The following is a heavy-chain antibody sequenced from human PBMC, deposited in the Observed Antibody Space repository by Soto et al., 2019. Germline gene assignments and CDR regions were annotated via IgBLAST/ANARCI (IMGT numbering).Heavy chain of an antibody. J-gene: IGHJ4*02. Sequence: QVQLQESGPGLVKPSETLSLTCSVSGGSVSSGSYYWSWIRQPPGKGLEWVGYVYSSGGTSYNHPLKSRVTISLDTSKNKCSLKLSSVTAAATAVYYGARDGDGYNHWGQGTLVTVSS. CDR2: VYSSGGT. CDR1: GGSVSSGSYY. D-gene: IGHD5-12*01. CDR3: ARDGDGYNH. V-gene: IGHV4-61*01.